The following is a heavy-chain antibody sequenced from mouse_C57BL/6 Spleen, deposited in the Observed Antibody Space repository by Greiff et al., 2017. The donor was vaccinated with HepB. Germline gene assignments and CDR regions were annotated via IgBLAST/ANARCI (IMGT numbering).Heavy chain of an antibody. Sequence: EVQLQQSGPELVKPGASVKMSCKASGYTFTDYNMHWVKQSHGKSLEWIGYINPNNGGTSYNQKFKGKATLTVNKSSSTAYMELRSLTSEDSAVYYCASSGITTVVATDAMDYWGQGTSVTVSS. CDR2: INPNNGGT. V-gene: IGHV1-22*01. CDR1: GYTFTDYN. CDR3: ASSGITTVVATDAMDY. D-gene: IGHD1-1*01. J-gene: IGHJ4*01.